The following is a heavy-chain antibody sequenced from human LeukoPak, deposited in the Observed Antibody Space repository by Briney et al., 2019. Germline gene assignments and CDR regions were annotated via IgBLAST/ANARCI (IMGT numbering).Heavy chain of an antibody. CDR2: ISAYNGNT. Sequence: ASVKVSCKASGYTFTSYGISWVRQAPGQGLEWMGWISAYNGNTNYAQKLQGRVTMTTDTSTSTAYMELRSLRSDDTAVYYCARVREYCTNGVCHYFDYWGQGTLVTVSS. CDR1: GYTFTSYG. J-gene: IGHJ4*02. V-gene: IGHV1-18*01. CDR3: ARVREYCTNGVCHYFDY. D-gene: IGHD2-8*01.